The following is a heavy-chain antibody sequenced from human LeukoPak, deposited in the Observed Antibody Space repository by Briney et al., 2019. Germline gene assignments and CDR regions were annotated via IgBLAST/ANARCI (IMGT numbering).Heavy chain of an antibody. CDR3: ASGLVVAIPPDY. Sequence: SETPSLTCTVSGGSISSYYWSWIRQPPREGLGWIGYIYYSGSTNYNPPLKSRVTISVDTSKNQFSLKLSSVTAADTAVYYCASGLVVAIPPDYWGQGTLVTVSS. J-gene: IGHJ4*02. CDR1: GGSISSYY. CDR2: IYYSGST. V-gene: IGHV4-59*12. D-gene: IGHD3-22*01.